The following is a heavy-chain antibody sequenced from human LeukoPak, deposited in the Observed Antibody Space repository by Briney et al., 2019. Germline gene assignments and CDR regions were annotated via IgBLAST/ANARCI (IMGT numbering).Heavy chain of an antibody. CDR3: ARDPYGGYSYGYCPFAVYY. CDR1: GFNFSSYA. J-gene: IGHJ4*02. Sequence: TGKSLRLSCAAYGFNFSSYAMHWVRQAPGKGLEWVAVISYDGSNKYYADSVKDRFTISRDNSKNTLYLQMNSLRAEDTAVYYGARDPYGGYSYGYCPFAVYYWGQGTLVSVSS. D-gene: IGHD5-18*01. V-gene: IGHV3-30-3*01. CDR2: ISYDGSNK.